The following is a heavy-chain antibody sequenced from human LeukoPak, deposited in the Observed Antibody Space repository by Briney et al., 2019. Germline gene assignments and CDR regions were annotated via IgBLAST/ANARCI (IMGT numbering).Heavy chain of an antibody. CDR3: AKEPHSSGWYWRWSD. CDR2: FDPEDGET. Sequence: ASVKVSCKVSGYTLTELSMHWVRQAPGKGLEWMGGFDPEDGETIYAQKFQGRVTMTEDTSTDTAYMELSSLRAEDTAVYYCAKEPHSSGWYWRWSDWGQGTLVTVSS. V-gene: IGHV1-24*01. CDR1: GYTLTELS. J-gene: IGHJ4*02. D-gene: IGHD6-19*01.